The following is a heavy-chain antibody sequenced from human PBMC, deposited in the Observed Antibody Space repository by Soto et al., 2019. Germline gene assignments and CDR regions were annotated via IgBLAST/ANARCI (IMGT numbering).Heavy chain of an antibody. CDR3: ARSGAGSYQRPPDY. V-gene: IGHV3-53*02. Sequence: EVQLVETGGGLIQPGGSLRLSCAASGFTVSSNYMSWVRQAPGKGLEWVSVIYSGGSTYYADSVKGRFTISRDNSKNTLYLQMTSLRAEDTAVYYCARSGAGSYQRPPDYWGQGTLVTDSS. CDR2: IYSGGST. D-gene: IGHD3-10*01. CDR1: GFTVSSNY. J-gene: IGHJ4*02.